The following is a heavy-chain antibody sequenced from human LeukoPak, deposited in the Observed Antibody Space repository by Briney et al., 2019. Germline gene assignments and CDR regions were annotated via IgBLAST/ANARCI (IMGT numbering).Heavy chain of an antibody. CDR3: ARHLTIATAGTFDY. J-gene: IGHJ4*02. CDR2: IFYSGGT. CDR1: GGSISNYY. D-gene: IGHD6-13*01. V-gene: IGHV4-59*08. Sequence: SETLSLTCIVSGGSISNYYWSWIRQPPGKGLEWIGYIFYSGGTNYNPSLKSRVTISVDTSKNQFSLRLNSVTAADTAVYYCARHLTIATAGTFDYWGQGTLVTVSS.